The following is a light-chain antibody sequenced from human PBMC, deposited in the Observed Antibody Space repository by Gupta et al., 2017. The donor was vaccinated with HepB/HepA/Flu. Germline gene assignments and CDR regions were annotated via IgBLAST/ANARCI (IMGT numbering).Light chain of an antibody. CDR2: ENN. V-gene: IGLV1-51*02. Sequence: QSVSTQPPSVSAAPGHKATISCSGSSSNIGNNYISWYQQLPGTAPKLLIYENNKRPSGIPDRFSGSKSGTSATLDITGLQTGDEADYYCGTRHNILREGVFGGGTKLTVL. J-gene: IGLJ3*02. CDR1: SSNIGNNY. CDR3: GTRHNILREGV.